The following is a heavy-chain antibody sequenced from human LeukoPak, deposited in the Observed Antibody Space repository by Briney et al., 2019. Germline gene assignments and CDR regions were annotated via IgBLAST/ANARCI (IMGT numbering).Heavy chain of an antibody. J-gene: IGHJ4*02. Sequence: SGGSLRLSCVASGFTFSDYYMSWIRQAPGKGLEWVSYISSSGSTIYYADSVKGRFTISRDNAKNSLYLQTNSLRAEDTAVYYCARPSRATWGPFENWGKGNLVTVSS. V-gene: IGHV3-11*01. CDR1: GFTFSDYY. CDR3: ARPSRATWGPFEN. D-gene: IGHD1-26*01. CDR2: ISSSGSTI.